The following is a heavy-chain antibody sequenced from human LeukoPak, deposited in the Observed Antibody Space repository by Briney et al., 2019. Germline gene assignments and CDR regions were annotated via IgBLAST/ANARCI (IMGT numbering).Heavy chain of an antibody. Sequence: SETLSLTCTVSGGSISSYYWSWIRQPPGKGLEWIGYIYYSGSTNYNPSLKSRVTISVDTSKNQFSLKLSSVTAADTAVYYCARHAYYCSGGSCYQEYYYYCGMDVWGQGTTVTVSS. V-gene: IGHV4-59*08. J-gene: IGHJ6*02. D-gene: IGHD2-15*01. CDR3: ARHAYYCSGGSCYQEYYYYCGMDV. CDR1: GGSISSYY. CDR2: IYYSGST.